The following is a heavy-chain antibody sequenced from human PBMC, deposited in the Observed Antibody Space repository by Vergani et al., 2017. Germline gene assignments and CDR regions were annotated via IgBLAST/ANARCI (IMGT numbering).Heavy chain of an antibody. CDR2: IWYDGSNK. V-gene: IGHV3-33*01. CDR1: GFTFSSYG. D-gene: IGHD5-18*01. J-gene: IGHJ4*02. Sequence: QVQLVESGGGVVQPGRSLRLSCAASGFTFSSYGMHWVRQAPGKGLEWVAVIWYDGSNKYYADSVKGRFTISRDNSKNTLYLQMNSLRAEDTAVYYCAREQWREGYSYGPLDYWGQGTLVTVSS. CDR3: AREQWREGYSYGPLDY.